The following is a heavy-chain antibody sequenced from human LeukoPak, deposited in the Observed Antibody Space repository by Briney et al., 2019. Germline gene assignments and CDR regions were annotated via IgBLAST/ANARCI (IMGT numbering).Heavy chain of an antibody. CDR1: GFTFSSYS. CDR3: ARGRLDLGYCSSTSCYTGWFDP. CDR2: ISSSGSTI. Sequence: GGSLRLSCAASGFTFSSYSMNWVRQAPGKGLEWVSYISSSGSTIYYADSVKGRFTISRDNAKNSLYLQMNSLRAEDTAVYYCARGRLDLGYCSSTSCYTGWFDPWGQGTLVTVSS. J-gene: IGHJ5*02. D-gene: IGHD2-2*02. V-gene: IGHV3-48*04.